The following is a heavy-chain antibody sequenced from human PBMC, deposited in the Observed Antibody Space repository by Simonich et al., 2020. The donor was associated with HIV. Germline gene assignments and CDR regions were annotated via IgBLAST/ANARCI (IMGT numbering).Heavy chain of an antibody. CDR2: INQDGGDK. Sequence: EVQLVESGGGLVQPGGSLRLSCAASGFTFSSHWMNWVRRAPGKGREWVANINQDGGDKRDVDSVKGRFTISRDNAQSSLYLQMNSLRAEDTAVYYCARARAALDMIFDYWGQGTLVTVSS. CDR3: ARARAALDMIFDY. J-gene: IGHJ4*02. V-gene: IGHV3-7*01. D-gene: IGHD3-16*01. CDR1: GFTFSSHW.